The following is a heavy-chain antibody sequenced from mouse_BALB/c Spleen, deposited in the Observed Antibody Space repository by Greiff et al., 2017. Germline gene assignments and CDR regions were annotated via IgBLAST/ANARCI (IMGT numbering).Heavy chain of an antibody. V-gene: IGHV5-12-1*01. CDR2: ISSGGGST. J-gene: IGHJ4*01. D-gene: IGHD2-2*01. CDR1: GFAFSSYD. Sequence: EVKLVESGGGLVKPGGSLKLSCAASGFAFSSYDMSWVRQTPEKRLEWVAYISSGGGSTYYPDTVKGRFTISRDNAKNTLYLQMSSLKSEDTALYDCARMGYDVGDAMDDGGQGASGT. CDR3: ARMGYDVGDAMDD.